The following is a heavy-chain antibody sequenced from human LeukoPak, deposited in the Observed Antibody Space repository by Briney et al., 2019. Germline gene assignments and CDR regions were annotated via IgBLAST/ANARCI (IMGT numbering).Heavy chain of an antibody. D-gene: IGHD2-15*01. J-gene: IGHJ5*02. Sequence: SETLSLTCTVSGGSVSSSSFHWGWIRQPPGKGLEWIGSIYYSGTTNYNPSLQSRVTVSVDTSNNQFSLKMESVSAADTAIYYCARHQCSGDRCKSVDWFDPWGQGILVTVSS. CDR2: IYYSGTT. CDR1: GGSVSSSSFH. V-gene: IGHV4-39*01. CDR3: ARHQCSGDRCKSVDWFDP.